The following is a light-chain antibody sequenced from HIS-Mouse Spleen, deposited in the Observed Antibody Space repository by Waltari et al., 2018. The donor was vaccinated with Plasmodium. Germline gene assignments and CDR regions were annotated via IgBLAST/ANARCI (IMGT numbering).Light chain of an antibody. J-gene: IGLJ2*01. CDR1: ALPKKY. CDR3: QSADSSGTYQV. CDR2: EDS. V-gene: IGLV3-25*03. Sequence: SYELTQPPSVSVSPGQTARITCSGDALPKKYAYWYQQKSGQAPVLVIYEDSKRPSGIPERFSGSSSGTTVTLTISGVQAEDEADYYCQSADSSGTYQVFGGGTKLTVL.